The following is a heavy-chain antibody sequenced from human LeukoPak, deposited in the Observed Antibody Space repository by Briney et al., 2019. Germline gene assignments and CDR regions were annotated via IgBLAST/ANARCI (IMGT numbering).Heavy chain of an antibody. J-gene: IGHJ5*02. CDR1: GGTFSSYA. D-gene: IGHD1-26*01. Sequence: SVKVSCKASGGTFSSYAISWVRQAPGQGLEWMGRIIPIFGIANYAQKFQGRVTITADKSTSTVYMELSGLRSEDTAVYYCARDIVGATTGWFDPWGQGTLVTVSS. CDR3: ARDIVGATTGWFDP. V-gene: IGHV1-69*04. CDR2: IIPIFGIA.